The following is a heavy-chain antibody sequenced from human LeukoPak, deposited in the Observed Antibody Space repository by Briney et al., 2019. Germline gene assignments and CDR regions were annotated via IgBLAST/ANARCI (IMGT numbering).Heavy chain of an antibody. Sequence: SETLSLTCTVPGDSISSSSYYWGWIRQPPGKGLECIGTIYYTGDAYYNPSLKGRVTISIDTSRKQFSLRLNSVTAADTAVYYCARVESGYYDSFDIWGQGTMVIVSS. D-gene: IGHD3-22*01. CDR3: ARVESGYYDSFDI. CDR2: IYYTGDA. CDR1: GDSISSSSYY. J-gene: IGHJ3*02. V-gene: IGHV4-39*07.